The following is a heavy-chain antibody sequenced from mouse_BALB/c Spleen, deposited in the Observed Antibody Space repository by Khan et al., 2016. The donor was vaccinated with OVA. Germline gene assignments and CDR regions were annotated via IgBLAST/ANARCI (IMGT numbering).Heavy chain of an antibody. J-gene: IGHJ4*01. CDR2: INTHSGVP. Sequence: QIQLVQSGPELKKPGETVRISCKASGYTFTTAGIQWVQQMPGKGLKWIGWINTHSGVPKYAEDFKGRFAFSLDTSANTAYLQITNLKNEDTATYVTARDGAANSRNDGGAMEYWGQGTSVTVSS. CDR1: GYTFTTAG. CDR3: ARDGAANSRNDGGAMEY. D-gene: IGHD2-12*01. V-gene: IGHV9-4*02.